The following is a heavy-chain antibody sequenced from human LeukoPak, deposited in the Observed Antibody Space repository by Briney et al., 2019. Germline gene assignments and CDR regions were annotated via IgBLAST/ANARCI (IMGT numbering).Heavy chain of an antibody. Sequence: SQTLSLTCAISGDSVSSNSVAWNWIRQSPSRGLEWLGRTYYRSKWYSDYAVSVKSRITINPDTSKNQFSLQLNSVTPEDTAIYYCAREVAGTYSFDVWGQGTVVTVSS. CDR3: AREVAGTYSFDV. CDR2: TYYRSKWYS. V-gene: IGHV6-1*01. D-gene: IGHD6-19*01. J-gene: IGHJ3*01. CDR1: GDSVSSNSVA.